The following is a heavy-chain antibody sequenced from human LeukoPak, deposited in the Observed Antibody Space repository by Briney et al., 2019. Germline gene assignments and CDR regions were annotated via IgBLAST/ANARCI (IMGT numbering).Heavy chain of an antibody. CDR3: ARDPSRVMAEAYYFDY. V-gene: IGHV3-30*04. CDR2: ISYDGSNS. CDR1: GFTFSSYA. D-gene: IGHD5-24*01. J-gene: IGHJ4*02. Sequence: GGSLRLSCAASGFTFSSYAMHWVRQAPGKGLEWVAVISYDGSNSYYADSVKGRFTISRDNSKNTLYLQMNSLTTEDTAVYYCARDPSRVMAEAYYFDYWGQGTLVTVSS.